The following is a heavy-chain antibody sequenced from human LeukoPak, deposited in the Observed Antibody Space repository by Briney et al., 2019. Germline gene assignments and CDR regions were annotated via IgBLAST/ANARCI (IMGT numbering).Heavy chain of an antibody. J-gene: IGHJ4*02. CDR2: ISWNSGSI. V-gene: IGHV3-9*01. D-gene: IGHD3-22*01. Sequence: GGSLRLSCAASGFTFDDYAMHWVRQAPGKGLEWVSGISWNSGSIGYADSVKGRFTISRDNAKNSLYLQMNSLRAEDTALYYCAKVAYYYDSSGPFDYWGQGTLVTVSP. CDR3: AKVAYYYDSSGPFDY. CDR1: GFTFDDYA.